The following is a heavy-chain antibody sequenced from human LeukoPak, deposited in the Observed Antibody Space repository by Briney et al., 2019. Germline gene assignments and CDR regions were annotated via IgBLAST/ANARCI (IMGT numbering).Heavy chain of an antibody. CDR2: IYYSGST. D-gene: IGHD3-22*01. Sequence: SETLSLTCTVSGGSISSSSYYWGWIRQPPGKGLEWIGSIYYSGSTYYNPSLKSRVTISVDTSKNQFSLKLSSVTAADTAVYYCARDAYYYDSSGYYRFDYWGQGTLVTVSS. CDR1: GGSISSSSYY. J-gene: IGHJ4*02. V-gene: IGHV4-39*07. CDR3: ARDAYYYDSSGYYRFDY.